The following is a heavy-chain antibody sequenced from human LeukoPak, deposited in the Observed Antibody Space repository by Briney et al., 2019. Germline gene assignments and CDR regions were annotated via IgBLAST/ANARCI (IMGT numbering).Heavy chain of an antibody. CDR3: AKDLVEPRNYYFDY. CDR1: GNTVSSKY. Sequence: GGSLRLSCAPSGNTVSSKYMSWVRQAPGKGLEWVSVIYSDGRTYYADSVRGRFTISRDNSRNTLYLQMNSLRVEDTAIYYCAKDLVEPRNYYFDYWGQASLVTVSS. CDR2: IYSDGRT. J-gene: IGHJ4*02. V-gene: IGHV3-53*01. D-gene: IGHD1-14*01.